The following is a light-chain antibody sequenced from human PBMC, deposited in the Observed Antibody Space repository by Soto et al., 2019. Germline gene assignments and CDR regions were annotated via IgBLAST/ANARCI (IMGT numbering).Light chain of an antibody. CDR1: SSDVGGYKY. CDR2: DIR. Sequence: QSVLTQPASVSGSPGQSITISCTGTSSDVGGYKYVSWYQQHPGKAPKLMIYDIRNRPSGVSNRFSGSKSGNTASLTISGLRAEDEADYYCSSYTSSSTRVFGTGTKLTAL. V-gene: IGLV2-14*03. J-gene: IGLJ1*01. CDR3: SSYTSSSTRV.